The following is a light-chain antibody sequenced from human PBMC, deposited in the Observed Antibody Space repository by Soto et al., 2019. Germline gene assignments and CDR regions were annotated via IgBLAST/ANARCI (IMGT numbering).Light chain of an antibody. J-gene: IGKJ2*01. CDR1: QSLVHSNGNTY. Sequence: DVVMTQAPLSLPVTLGQPASISCRASQSLVHSNGNTYLNWFQQRPGQSPRRLISKVSYRDSGVSDRFSGSGSGTDFTLKISRVEAEDVGLYFCMQGTHWPHTFGQGTNLEIK. CDR2: KVS. CDR3: MQGTHWPHT. V-gene: IGKV2-30*02.